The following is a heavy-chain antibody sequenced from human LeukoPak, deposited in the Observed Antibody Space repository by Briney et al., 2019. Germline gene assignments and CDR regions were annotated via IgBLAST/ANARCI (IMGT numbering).Heavy chain of an antibody. CDR2: IIPIFGTA. CDR1: GGTFSSYA. CDR3: TREGIVGATTLRY. Sequence: ASVKVSCKASGGTFSSYAISWVRQAPGQGLEWMGRIIPIFGTANYAQKFQGRVTITTDESTSTAYMELSSLRSEDTAVYYCTREGIVGATTLRYWGQGTLVTVSP. V-gene: IGHV1-69*05. D-gene: IGHD1-26*01. J-gene: IGHJ4*02.